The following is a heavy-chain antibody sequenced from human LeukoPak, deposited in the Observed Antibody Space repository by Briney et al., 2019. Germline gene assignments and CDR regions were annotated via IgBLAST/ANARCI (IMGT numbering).Heavy chain of an antibody. D-gene: IGHD7-27*01. CDR3: ARELVSLGTGYFDL. V-gene: IGHV3-23*01. CDR1: GFTFRTYG. J-gene: IGHJ2*01. Sequence: PGGSLRLSCEASGFTFRTYGMTWVRQAPGKGLEWVSGITGSSTWTYYADSVRGRFTISRDNYKNTLHLQMDSLRAEDTSIYYCARELVSLGTGYFDLWGRGTLVTVSS. CDR2: ITGSSTWT.